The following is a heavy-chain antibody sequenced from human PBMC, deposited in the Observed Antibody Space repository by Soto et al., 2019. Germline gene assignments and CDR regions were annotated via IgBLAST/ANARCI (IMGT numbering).Heavy chain of an antibody. Sequence: QVQLVQSGAEVKKPGASVKVSCKASGYTFTSYAISWVRQAPGQGLEWMGWSSAYNGNTNYAQKVQGRVTKTTDTSTSTAYMELRSLRSDDTAVYYCARGWFGEFVDYFDYWGQGTLVTVSS. CDR1: GYTFTSYA. CDR2: SSAYNGNT. J-gene: IGHJ4*02. CDR3: ARGWFGEFVDYFDY. D-gene: IGHD3-10*01. V-gene: IGHV1-18*01.